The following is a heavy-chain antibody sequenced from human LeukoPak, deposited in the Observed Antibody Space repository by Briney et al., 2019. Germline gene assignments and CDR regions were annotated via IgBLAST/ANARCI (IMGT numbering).Heavy chain of an antibody. CDR2: IHYSGST. D-gene: IGHD4/OR15-4a*01. CDR1: GGSISSSSYY. Sequence: PSETLSLTCTVSGGSISSSSYYWGWIRQPPGKGLEWIGSIHYSGSTNYNPSLKSRVTISVDTSKNQFSLKLSSVTAADTAVYYCAREAVLNWFDPWGQGTLVTVSS. CDR3: AREAVLNWFDP. V-gene: IGHV4-39*07. J-gene: IGHJ5*02.